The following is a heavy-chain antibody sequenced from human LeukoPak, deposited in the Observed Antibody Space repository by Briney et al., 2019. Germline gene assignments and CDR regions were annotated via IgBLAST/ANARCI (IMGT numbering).Heavy chain of an antibody. Sequence: GSLRLSCAGTGFTFSNFAMHWVRQAPGKGLEWVAVIWYDGSKQYYADSVKGRFTISRDSSMNTLFLQMSSLRAEDTAVYYCARDVNMSPLNWGQGTLVTVSS. CDR2: IWYDGSKQ. CDR3: ARDVNMSPLN. CDR1: GFTFSNFA. V-gene: IGHV3-33*01. D-gene: IGHD2/OR15-2a*01. J-gene: IGHJ4*02.